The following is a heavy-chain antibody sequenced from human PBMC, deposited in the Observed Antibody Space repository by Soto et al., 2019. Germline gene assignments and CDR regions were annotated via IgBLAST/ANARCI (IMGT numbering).Heavy chain of an antibody. CDR3: ARGKKTVTTTDYFYHYMDV. Sequence: ASVKVSCKASGYTFTGYYMHWVRQAPGQGLEWMGWINPNSGGTNYAQKFQGWVTMTRDTSISTVYMELSRLRSDDTAMYFCARGKKTVTTTDYFYHYMDVWGNGTTVTVSS. CDR2: INPNSGGT. D-gene: IGHD4-4*01. J-gene: IGHJ6*03. V-gene: IGHV1-2*04. CDR1: GYTFTGYY.